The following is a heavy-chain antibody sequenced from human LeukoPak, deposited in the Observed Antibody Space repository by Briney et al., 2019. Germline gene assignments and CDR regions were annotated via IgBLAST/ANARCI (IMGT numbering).Heavy chain of an antibody. Sequence: PGGSLRLSCAASGFTFSSYAMHWVRQAPGKGLEWVAVISYDGSNKYYADSVKGRFTISRDISKKTLYLQMNSLRAEDTAVYYCAKDSSLGYYDTSSYPDYWGQGTLVTVSS. D-gene: IGHD3-22*01. CDR1: GFTFSSYA. CDR2: ISYDGSNK. J-gene: IGHJ4*02. CDR3: AKDSSLGYYDTSSYPDY. V-gene: IGHV3-30-3*01.